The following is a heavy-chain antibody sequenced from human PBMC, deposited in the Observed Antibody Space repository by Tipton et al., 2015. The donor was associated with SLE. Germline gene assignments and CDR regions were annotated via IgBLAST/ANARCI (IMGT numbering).Heavy chain of an antibody. CDR1: GGSFSGYY. CDR3: ARRDTAMAPSGY. V-gene: IGHV4-34*01. CDR2: INHSGST. Sequence: TLSLTCAVYGGSFSGYYWSWIRQPPGKGLEWIGEINHSGSTNYNPSLKSRVTISVDTSKNQFSLKLSSVTAADTAVYYCARRDTAMAPSGYWGQGTLVTVSS. D-gene: IGHD5-18*01. J-gene: IGHJ4*02.